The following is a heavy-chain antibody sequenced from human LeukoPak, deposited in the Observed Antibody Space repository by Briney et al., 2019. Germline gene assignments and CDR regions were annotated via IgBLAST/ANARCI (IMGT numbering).Heavy chain of an antibody. J-gene: IGHJ4*02. CDR1: GGSISSYY. V-gene: IGHV4-59*08. CDR3: ARIKNYYFDY. Sequence: SETLSLTCTVSGGSISSYYWSWVRQPPGKGLEWIGYIYYSGSTNYNPSLKSRVTISVDTSKNQFSLKLSSVTAADTAVYYCARIKNYYFDYWGQGTLVTVSS. CDR2: IYYSGST.